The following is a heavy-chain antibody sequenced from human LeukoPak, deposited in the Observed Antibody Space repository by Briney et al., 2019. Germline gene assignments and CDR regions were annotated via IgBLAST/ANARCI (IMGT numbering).Heavy chain of an antibody. J-gene: IGHJ4*02. V-gene: IGHV1-69*13. CDR2: IIPIFGTA. CDR3: ARDYDGDYVLDY. D-gene: IGHD4-17*01. CDR1: GGTFSSYA. Sequence: GASVKVSCKASGGTFSSYAISWVRQAPGQGLEWMGGIIPIFGTANYAQKFQGRVTITADESTSTAYMELSSLRSEDTAVYYCARDYDGDYVLDYWGQGTLVTVSS.